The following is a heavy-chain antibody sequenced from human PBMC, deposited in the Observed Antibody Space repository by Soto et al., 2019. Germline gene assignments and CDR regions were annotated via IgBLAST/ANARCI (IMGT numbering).Heavy chain of an antibody. CDR1: GGSISSGDYY. Sequence: SETLSLTCTVSGGSISSGDYYWSWIRQPPGKGLEWIGYIYYSGSTYYNPSLKSRVTISRDNSKNTLYLQMGSLRAEDMAVYYCARALGYAFDIWGQGAMVTVSS. CDR3: ARALGYAFDI. D-gene: IGHD7-27*01. J-gene: IGHJ3*02. V-gene: IGHV4-30-4*02. CDR2: IYYSGST.